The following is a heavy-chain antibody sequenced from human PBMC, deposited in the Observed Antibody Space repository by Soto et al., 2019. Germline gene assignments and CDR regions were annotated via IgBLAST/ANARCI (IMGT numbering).Heavy chain of an antibody. CDR1: GVSIRSPSYF. D-gene: IGHD6-19*01. CDR2: VYSHGDT. V-gene: IGHV4-39*01. CDR3: ARLGGFSAGTFDY. J-gene: IGHJ4*02. Sequence: PSETLSLTCSVSGVSIRSPSYFWGWVRQPPGKGLEWIAAVYSHGDTHYNPSLKSRVSISVDTSANQLSLTVTSVTVADTAVYYGARLGGFSAGTFDYWGQGTLVTVSS.